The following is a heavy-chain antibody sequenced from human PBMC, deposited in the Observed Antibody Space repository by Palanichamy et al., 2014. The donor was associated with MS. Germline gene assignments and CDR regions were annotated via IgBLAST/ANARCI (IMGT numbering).Heavy chain of an antibody. CDR3: ARSDYSNSYWYFDL. CDR1: GFSLSTSGMR. J-gene: IGHJ2*01. Sequence: QVTLKESGPALVKPTQTLTLTCTFSGFSLSTSGMRVSWIRQPPGKALEWLARIDWDDNKFYNTSLKTRLTISKDTSKSQVVLTMTNMDPVDTATYYCARSDYSNSYWYFDLWGRGTLVTVSS. CDR2: IDWDDNK. D-gene: IGHD4-11*01. V-gene: IGHV2-70*04.